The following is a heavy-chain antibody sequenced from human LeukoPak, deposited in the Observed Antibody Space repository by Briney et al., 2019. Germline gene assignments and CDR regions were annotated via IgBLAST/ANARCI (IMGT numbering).Heavy chain of an antibody. CDR3: ARGLFPPGREHTGHSSSPNYFDY. Sequence: SETLSLTCTVSGGSISSYYWSWIRQPPGKGLEWIGYIYTSGSTNYNPSLKSRVSISVDTSKNQFSLKLSSVTAADTAVYYCARGLFPPGREHTGHSSSPNYFDYWGQGTLVTVSS. J-gene: IGHJ4*02. V-gene: IGHV4-4*09. CDR1: GGSISSYY. D-gene: IGHD6-6*01. CDR2: IYTSGST.